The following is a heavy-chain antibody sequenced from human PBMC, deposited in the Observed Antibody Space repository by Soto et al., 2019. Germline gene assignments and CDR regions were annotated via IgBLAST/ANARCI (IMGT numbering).Heavy chain of an antibody. D-gene: IGHD1-1*01. Sequence: GGSLRLSCAASGFTFSNYAMHWVRQAPGKGLEWVALTSYDGNNEYYTDSVKGRFTISRDNSKNTLFLQMNSPRPEDTAVYYCAKDKGVFNWATSYFDYWGQGAMVTVYS. CDR2: TSYDGNNE. CDR1: GFTFSNYA. V-gene: IGHV3-30*18. J-gene: IGHJ4*02. CDR3: AKDKGVFNWATSYFDY.